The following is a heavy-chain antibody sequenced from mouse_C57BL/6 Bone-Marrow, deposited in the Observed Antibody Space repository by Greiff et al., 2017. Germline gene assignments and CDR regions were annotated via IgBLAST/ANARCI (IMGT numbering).Heavy chain of an antibody. J-gene: IGHJ3*01. CDR3: TTPPYYYGSSYYSY. V-gene: IGHV14-4*01. CDR1: GFNIKDDY. Sequence: EVQLQQSGAELVRPGASVKLSCTASGFNIKDDYMHWVKQRPEQGLEWIGWIDPENGDTEYASKFQGKATITADTSSNTAYLQLSSLTSEDTAVYYGTTPPYYYGSSYYSYWGQGTLVTVSA. D-gene: IGHD1-1*01. CDR2: IDPENGDT.